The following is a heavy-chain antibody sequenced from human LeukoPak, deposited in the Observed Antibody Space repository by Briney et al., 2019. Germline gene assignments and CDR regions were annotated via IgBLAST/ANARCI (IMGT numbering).Heavy chain of an antibody. CDR2: IYYSGST. D-gene: IGHD4-17*01. CDR3: ASFDYGDYGTFDY. Sequence: SETLSLTCIVSGGSISTYYWSWIRQPPGKGLEWIGYIYYSGSTNYNPSLKSRVTISVDTSKKQFSLKLSSVTAADTAVYYCASFDYGDYGTFDYWGQGTLVTVSS. J-gene: IGHJ4*02. CDR1: GGSISTYY. V-gene: IGHV4-59*08.